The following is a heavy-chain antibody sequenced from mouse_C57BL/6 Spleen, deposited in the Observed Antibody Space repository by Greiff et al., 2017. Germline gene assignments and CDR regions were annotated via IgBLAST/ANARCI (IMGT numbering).Heavy chain of an antibody. D-gene: IGHD1-1*01. CDR3: ARSDPYYYGSSYYYFDY. Sequence: QVQLKQFGAELMKPGASVKLSCKATGYTFTGYWIEWVKQRPGHGLEWIGEILPGSGSTNYNEKFKGKATFTADTSSNTAYMQLSSLTTEDSAIYYCARSDPYYYGSSYYYFDYWGQGTTLTVSS. V-gene: IGHV1-9*01. J-gene: IGHJ2*01. CDR2: ILPGSGST. CDR1: GYTFTGYW.